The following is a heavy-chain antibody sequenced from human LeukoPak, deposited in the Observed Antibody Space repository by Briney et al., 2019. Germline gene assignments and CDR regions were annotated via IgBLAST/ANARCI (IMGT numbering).Heavy chain of an antibody. Sequence: PGGSLRLSCAASGFTFSSYRMHWVRQAPGKGLEWVSVISASGGSTYYADSVKGRFTISRDNSKNTLYLQMSSLRADDTALYYCAKGWLGDALDVWGQGTMVTVSS. V-gene: IGHV3-23*01. J-gene: IGHJ3*01. D-gene: IGHD6-19*01. CDR1: GFTFSSYR. CDR2: ISASGGST. CDR3: AKGWLGDALDV.